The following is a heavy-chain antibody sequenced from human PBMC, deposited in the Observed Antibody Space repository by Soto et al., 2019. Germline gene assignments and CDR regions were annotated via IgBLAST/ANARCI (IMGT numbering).Heavy chain of an antibody. CDR1: GFTFSRYS. Sequence: EVPLVESGGGLVKPGGSLRLSCAASGFTFSRYSLNWVRQAPVKGLEWVSSLSSRSSYIYYADSVQARFTISSNNAKNSLYLQMNSLRAEDTAVYYCARVLRGYSYGYHYYYGMDVWGQGTTVTVSS. J-gene: IGHJ6*02. CDR3: ARVLRGYSYGYHYYYGMDV. V-gene: IGHV3-21*01. D-gene: IGHD5-18*01. CDR2: LSSRSSYI.